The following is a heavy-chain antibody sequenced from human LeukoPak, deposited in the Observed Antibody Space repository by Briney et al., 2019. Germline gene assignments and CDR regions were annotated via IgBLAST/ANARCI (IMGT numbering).Heavy chain of an antibody. J-gene: IGHJ4*02. CDR2: IYYSGST. CDR1: GGSISSYY. D-gene: IGHD6-13*01. V-gene: IGHV4-59*01. Sequence: PSETLSLTCTVSGGSISSYYWSWIRQPPGKGLEWIGYIYYSGSTNYNPSLKSRVTISVDTSKNQFSLKLSSVTAADTAVYYCARDRVDSSSWFPNSGVDYWGQGTLVTVSS. CDR3: ARDRVDSSSWFPNSGVDY.